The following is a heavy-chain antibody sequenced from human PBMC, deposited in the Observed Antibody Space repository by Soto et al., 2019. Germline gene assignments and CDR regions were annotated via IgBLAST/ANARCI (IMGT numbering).Heavy chain of an antibody. Sequence: SETLSLTCTVSGGSISSYYWSWLRQPPGKGLEWIGYIYYSGSTNYNPSLKSRVTISVDTSKNQFSLKLSSVTAADTAVYYCARLLFGAANWFDPWGQGTLVTVS. V-gene: IGHV4-59*01. CDR3: ARLLFGAANWFDP. CDR1: GGSISSYY. CDR2: IYYSGST. D-gene: IGHD3-10*01. J-gene: IGHJ5*02.